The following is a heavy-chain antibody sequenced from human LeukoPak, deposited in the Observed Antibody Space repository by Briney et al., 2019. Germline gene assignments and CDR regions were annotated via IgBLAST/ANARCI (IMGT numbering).Heavy chain of an antibody. CDR2: ISGSGGST. Sequence: GGSLRLSCAASGFTFSSYAMSWVRQAPGKGLEWVSAISGSGGSTYYADSVKGRFTISRDNSKNTLYLQMNSLRAEDTAVYYCAKGSLLRFGELLTNRNWFDPWGQGTLVTVSS. V-gene: IGHV3-23*01. CDR1: GFTFSSYA. J-gene: IGHJ5*02. CDR3: AKGSLLRFGELLTNRNWFDP. D-gene: IGHD3-10*01.